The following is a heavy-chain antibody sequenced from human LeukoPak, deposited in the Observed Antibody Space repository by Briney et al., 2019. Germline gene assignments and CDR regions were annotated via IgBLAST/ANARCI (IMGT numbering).Heavy chain of an antibody. Sequence: GASVKVSCKASGYTFTSYGISWVRQAPGQGLEWMGWISGYNGNTNYAQKLKDRVTMTTEPSTSTAYMELRSLRSDDTAVYYCASGTTTMIRGVYYYYYGMDVWGQGTTVTVSS. J-gene: IGHJ6*02. CDR2: ISGYNGNT. D-gene: IGHD3-10*01. V-gene: IGHV1-18*01. CDR3: ASGTTTMIRGVYYYYYGMDV. CDR1: GYTFTSYG.